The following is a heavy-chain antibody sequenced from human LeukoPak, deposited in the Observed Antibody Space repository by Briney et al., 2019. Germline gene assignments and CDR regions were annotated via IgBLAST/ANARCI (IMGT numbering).Heavy chain of an antibody. J-gene: IGHJ4*02. CDR2: ISYSGST. V-gene: IGHV4-59*01. CDR3: ARAGSYRLTTTL. CDR1: GGSISPYY. Sequence: PSETLSLTCTVSGGSISPYYWIWIRQPPGKGLEWIGYISYSGSTGFNPSLKSRVTISIHTSTNQLSLALSSVTAADTAVYYCARAGSYRLTTTLWGQGTLVAVSS. D-gene: IGHD4-17*01.